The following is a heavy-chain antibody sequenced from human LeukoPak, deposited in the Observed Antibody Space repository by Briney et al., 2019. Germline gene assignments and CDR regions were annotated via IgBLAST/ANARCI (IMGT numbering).Heavy chain of an antibody. Sequence: SVKVSCKASGGTFSSYAISWVRQAPGQGLEWMGGIIPIFGTANYAQKFQGRVTMTRDTSTSTVYMELSSLRSEDTAVYYCARGPRSRYFDYWGQGTLVTVSS. CDR2: IIPIFGTA. V-gene: IGHV1-69*05. D-gene: IGHD5-24*01. J-gene: IGHJ4*02. CDR3: ARGPRSRYFDY. CDR1: GGTFSSYA.